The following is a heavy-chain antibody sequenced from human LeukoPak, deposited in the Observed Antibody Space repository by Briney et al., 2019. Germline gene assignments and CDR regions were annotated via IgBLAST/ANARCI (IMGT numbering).Heavy chain of an antibody. CDR2: ISGSGGGT. J-gene: IGHJ4*02. D-gene: IGHD3-22*01. Sequence: GGPLRLSCAVSGITLSNYGMSWVRQAPGKGLEWVAGISGSGGGTKYADSVKGRFTISRDNPKNTLYLQMNSLRAEDTAVYFCAKRGVVIRVILVGFHKEAYYFDSWGQGALVTVSS. CDR1: GITLSNYG. CDR3: AKRGVVIRVILVGFHKEAYYFDS. V-gene: IGHV3-23*01.